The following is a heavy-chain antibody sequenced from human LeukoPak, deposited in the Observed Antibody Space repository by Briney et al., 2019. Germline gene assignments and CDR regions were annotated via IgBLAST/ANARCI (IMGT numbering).Heavy chain of an antibody. D-gene: IGHD1-26*01. Sequence: PGGPLRLSCAASGFTFSSYWMHWSGQPPGKGLVWVSRINSDGSSTSYADSVKGRFTISRDNAKNTLYLQMNSLRAEDTAVYYCARASGSHHFDYWGQGTMVTVSS. CDR3: ARASGSHHFDY. V-gene: IGHV3-74*01. CDR1: GFTFSSYW. CDR2: INSDGSST. J-gene: IGHJ4*02.